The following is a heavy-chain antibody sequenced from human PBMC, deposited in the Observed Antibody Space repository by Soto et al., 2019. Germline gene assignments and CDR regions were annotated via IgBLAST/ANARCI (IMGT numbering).Heavy chain of an antibody. CDR3: VRDGTKTLRDWFDP. J-gene: IGHJ5*02. D-gene: IGHD1-1*01. V-gene: IGHV4-4*07. CDR2: IYATGTT. Sequence: SDTLSLTCAVSCASISGFYWSWILKSAGKGLEWIGRIYATGTTDYNPSLKSRVMMSVDTSKKQFSLKLRSVTAADTAVYYCVRDGTKTLRDWFDPWGQAISVTVSS. CDR1: CASISGFY.